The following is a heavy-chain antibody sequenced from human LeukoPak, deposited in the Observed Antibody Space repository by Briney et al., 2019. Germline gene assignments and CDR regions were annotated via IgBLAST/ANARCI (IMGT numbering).Heavy chain of an antibody. V-gene: IGHV1-18*01. D-gene: IGHD1-26*01. Sequence: GASVKVSCKASGYTFTSYGISWVRQAPGQGLEWMGWISAYNGNTNYAQKFQGRVTITRNTSISTAYMELSSLRSEDTAVYYCARYSGSYYYFDYWGQGTLVTVSS. J-gene: IGHJ4*02. CDR2: ISAYNGNT. CDR3: ARYSGSYYYFDY. CDR1: GYTFTSYG.